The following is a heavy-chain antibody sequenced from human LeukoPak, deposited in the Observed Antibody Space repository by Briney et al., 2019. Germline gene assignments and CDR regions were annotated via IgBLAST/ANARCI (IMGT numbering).Heavy chain of an antibody. CDR2: IYHSGST. CDR3: ARLNLHNLDSSGYSDAFDI. V-gene: IGHV4-38-2*02. Sequence: PSETLSLTCTVSGYSISSGYYWGWIRQPPGKGLEWIGSIYHSGSTYYNPSLKSRVTISVDTSKNQFSLKLSSVTAADTAVYYCARLNLHNLDSSGYSDAFDIWGQGTMVTVSS. J-gene: IGHJ3*02. D-gene: IGHD3-22*01. CDR1: GYSISSGYY.